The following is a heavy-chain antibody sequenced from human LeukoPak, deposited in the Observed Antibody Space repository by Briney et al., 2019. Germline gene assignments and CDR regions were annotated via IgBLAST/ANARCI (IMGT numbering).Heavy chain of an antibody. CDR1: GFTFSSYA. D-gene: IGHD3-10*02. J-gene: IGHJ6*04. V-gene: IGHV3-64*01. CDR2: ISSNGGST. CDR3: ARACGDGGLYSVTDV. Sequence: GESLRLSCATYGFTFSSYAMHWVRQAPGKGLEYVSAISSNGGSTYYANSVKDRFTIYRDNSKSTLYLQMGSRRAEDMVVYYCARACGDGGLYSVTDVWSKGSTVTVSS.